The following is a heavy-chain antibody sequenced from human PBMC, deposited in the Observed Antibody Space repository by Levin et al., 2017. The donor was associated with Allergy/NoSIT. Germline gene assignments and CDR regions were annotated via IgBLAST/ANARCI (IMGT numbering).Heavy chain of an antibody. CDR1: GYPFNGYY. CDR3: AREAGYCSAPTCYSFNWFDP. D-gene: IGHD2-15*01. V-gene: IGHV1-2*06. Sequence: ASVKVSCKASGYPFNGYYIHWVRQAPGQGLEWMGRMHPNSGDTNYPQKFQGRVTMTRDTSVSTAYMELSSLGSDDTAVYYCAREAGYCSAPTCYSFNWFDPWGQGTLVTVSS. CDR2: MHPNSGDT. J-gene: IGHJ5*02.